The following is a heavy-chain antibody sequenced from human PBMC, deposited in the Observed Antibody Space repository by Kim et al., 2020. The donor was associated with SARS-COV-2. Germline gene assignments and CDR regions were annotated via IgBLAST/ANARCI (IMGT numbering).Heavy chain of an antibody. D-gene: IGHD5-18*01. Sequence: ASVKVSCKASGYTFTTYAMNWVRQAPGQGLEWMGWINTNTGNPTYAQGFTGRFVFSLDTSVSTEYLQISSLKAEDTAVYYCARDGEGYSYGAYYYYYMDVWGKDTTVPVAS. CDR3: ARDGEGYSYGAYYYYYMDV. V-gene: IGHV7-4-1*02. CDR1: GYTFTTYA. J-gene: IGHJ6*03. CDR2: INTNTGNP.